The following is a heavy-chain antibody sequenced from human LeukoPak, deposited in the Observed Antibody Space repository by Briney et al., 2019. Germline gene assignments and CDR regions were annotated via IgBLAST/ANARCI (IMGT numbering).Heavy chain of an antibody. CDR1: GFTFSSYA. CDR3: ARDMTTWGVYYYYGMDV. D-gene: IGHD3-16*01. CDR2: ISYDGSNK. Sequence: GGSLRLSCAASGFTFSSYAMHWVRQAPGKGLEWVAVISYDGSNKYYADSVKGRFTISRDNSKNTLYLQMNSLRAEDTAVYYCARDMTTWGVYYYYGMDVWGKGTTVTVSS. V-gene: IGHV3-30*04. J-gene: IGHJ6*04.